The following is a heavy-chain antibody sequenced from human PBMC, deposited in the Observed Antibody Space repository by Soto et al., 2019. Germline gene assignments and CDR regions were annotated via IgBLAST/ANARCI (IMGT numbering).Heavy chain of an antibody. Sequence: ASVKVSCKASGYTFTIYAMHWVLQAPGQRLEWMGWINAGNGNTKYSQKFQGRVTITRDTSASTAYMELSSLRSEDTAVYYCARSIVVVTALDYWGQGTRVTVSS. J-gene: IGHJ4*02. CDR1: GYTFTIYA. CDR2: INAGNGNT. D-gene: IGHD2-21*02. V-gene: IGHV1-3*01. CDR3: ARSIVVVTALDY.